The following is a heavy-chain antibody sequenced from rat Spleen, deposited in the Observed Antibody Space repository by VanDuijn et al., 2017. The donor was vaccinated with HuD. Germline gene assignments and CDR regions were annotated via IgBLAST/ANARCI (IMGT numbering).Heavy chain of an antibody. CDR2: ISTDGGNT. CDR1: GFTFNNYW. V-gene: IGHV5-31*01. CDR3: AKGFAY. J-gene: IGHJ3*01. Sequence: EVQLVESGGGLVQPGRSLKLSCVASGFTFNNYWMTWIRQAPGKGLEWVASISTDGGNTYYRDSVKGRFTISRDNAKSTLYLQMDSLRSEDTATYYCAKGFAYWGQGTLVTVSS.